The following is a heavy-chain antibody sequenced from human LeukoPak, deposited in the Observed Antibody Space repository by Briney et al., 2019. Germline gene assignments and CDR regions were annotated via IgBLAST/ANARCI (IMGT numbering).Heavy chain of an antibody. V-gene: IGHV4-59*08. D-gene: IGHD5-18*01. CDR3: AAPRRGYSYGGFDY. Sequence: SESLSLTCTVSGGSISSYYWSWIRQPPGKGLEWVGYIYYSGSSTYNPSLKSRVTISVDTSKNQLSLKLSSVTAADTAVYYCAAPRRGYSYGGFDYWGQGTLVTVSS. J-gene: IGHJ4*02. CDR2: IYYSGSS. CDR1: GGSISSYY.